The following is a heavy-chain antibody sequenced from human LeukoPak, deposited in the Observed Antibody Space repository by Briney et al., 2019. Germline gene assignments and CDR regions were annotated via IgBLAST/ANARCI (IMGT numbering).Heavy chain of an antibody. CDR2: IKSDGGT. V-gene: IGHV3-74*01. D-gene: IGHD3-22*01. CDR1: GFTFSTYW. J-gene: IGHJ1*01. Sequence: TGGSLRPSCSASGFTFSTYWMHWVRQAPGKGLVWVSRIKSDGGTNYADSVKGRFTISRGNAKKTVSLQMNSLRPEDTGVYYCARAPSEIGGYYPEYFRHWVQGTLVTVSS. CDR3: ARAPSEIGGYYPEYFRH.